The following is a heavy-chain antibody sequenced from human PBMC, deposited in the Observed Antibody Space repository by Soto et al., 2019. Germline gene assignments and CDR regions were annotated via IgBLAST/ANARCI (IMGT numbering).Heavy chain of an antibody. V-gene: IGHV4-59*01. CDR3: ASSHDPNYYYYMDV. CDR1: GGSISRYY. J-gene: IGHJ6*03. CDR2: IYYSGST. Sequence: SETLSVTWTVSGGSISRYYWSWIRQPPGKGLEWIGYIYYSGSTNYNPSLKSRVTISVDTSKNQFSLKLSSVAAADTAVYYCASSHDPNYYYYMDVWGKGTTVTVSS.